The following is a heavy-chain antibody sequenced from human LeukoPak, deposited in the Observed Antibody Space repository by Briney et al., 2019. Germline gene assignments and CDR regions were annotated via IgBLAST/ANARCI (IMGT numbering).Heavy chain of an antibody. V-gene: IGHV3-9*01. CDR2: ISWKSGSI. Sequence: GGSLKLSCAASGFTFDDYAIHWVRQAPGKGLEWVSGISWKSGSIGYADSVKGRFTISRDNAKNSLYVQMHRLSPEDTALYSCATDSNGYSTPHPLPHYWAQGPLVPVSS. CDR3: ATDSNGYSTPHPLPHY. CDR1: GFTFDDYA. J-gene: IGHJ4*02. D-gene: IGHD6-25*01.